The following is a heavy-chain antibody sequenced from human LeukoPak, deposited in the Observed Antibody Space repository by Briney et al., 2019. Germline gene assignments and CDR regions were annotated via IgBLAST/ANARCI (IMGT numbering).Heavy chain of an antibody. V-gene: IGHV3-23*01. D-gene: IGHD4-17*01. CDR2: ISGRSGST. CDR3: AKVVDYGDYPFDY. Sequence: GGSLRLSCAPSGFTFSSYAMSWVRQAPGKGREWVSAISGRSGSTYYADSVKGRFTIYRDNSKNSLYLQMNSLRAEDTAVYYCAKVVDYGDYPFDYWGQGTLVTVSS. J-gene: IGHJ4*02. CDR1: GFTFSSYA.